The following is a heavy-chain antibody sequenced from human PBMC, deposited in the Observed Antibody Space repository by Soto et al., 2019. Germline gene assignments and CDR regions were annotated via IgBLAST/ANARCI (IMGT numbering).Heavy chain of an antibody. D-gene: IGHD3-3*01. V-gene: IGHV1-8*01. CDR3: ARGNVLRFLEWLIDTGFDY. CDR2: MNPNSGNT. J-gene: IGHJ4*02. CDR1: GYTFTSYD. Sequence: GASVKVSCKASGYTFTSYDINWVRQATGQGLEWMGWMNPNSGNTGYAQKFQGRVTMTRNTSISTAYMELSSLRSEDTAVYYCARGNVLRFLEWLIDTGFDYWGQGTLLTVSS.